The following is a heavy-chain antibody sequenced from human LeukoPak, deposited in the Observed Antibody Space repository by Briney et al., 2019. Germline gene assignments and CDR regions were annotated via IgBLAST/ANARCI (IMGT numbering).Heavy chain of an antibody. CDR3: AKGGRYCSGVTCYSAT. Sequence: GGPLRLSCAASGFTFSSYAMSWVRQAPGKGLEWVSTISGSGSTTYYADSVKGRFTISRDNSKNTLYLQMNSLRAEDTAVYSCAKGGRYCSGVTCYSATWGQGTLVTVSS. D-gene: IGHD2-15*01. V-gene: IGHV3-23*01. CDR1: GFTFSSYA. CDR2: ISGSGSTT. J-gene: IGHJ5*02.